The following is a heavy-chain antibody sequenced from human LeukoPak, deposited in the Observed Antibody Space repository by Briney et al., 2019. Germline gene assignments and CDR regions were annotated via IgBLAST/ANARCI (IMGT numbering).Heavy chain of an antibody. Sequence: ASVKVSCKASGYTFTSYDINWVRQATGQGLEWMGGMNPNSGNTGYARKFQGRVTITRNTSISTAYMELSSLRSEDTAVYYCARGARTIFGVVIMAGGFDYWGQGTLVTVSS. CDR2: MNPNSGNT. D-gene: IGHD3-3*01. J-gene: IGHJ4*02. CDR1: GYTFTSYD. CDR3: ARGARTIFGVVIMAGGFDY. V-gene: IGHV1-8*03.